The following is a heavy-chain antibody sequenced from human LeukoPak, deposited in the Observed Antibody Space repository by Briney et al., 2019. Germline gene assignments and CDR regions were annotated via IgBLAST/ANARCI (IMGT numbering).Heavy chain of an antibody. CDR1: GFTFTTSA. Sequence: ASVRVSCKASGFTFTTSAVQWVRQARGQRLEWIGRIVVGSGNTDHAQKFQGRLTITRDISTSTAYMELSSLTSDDTAVYYCAAVPNANAWYWDDAFDIWGQGTMVTVSS. CDR3: AAVPNANAWYWDDAFDI. D-gene: IGHD2-8*02. CDR2: IVVGSGNT. V-gene: IGHV1-58*01. J-gene: IGHJ3*02.